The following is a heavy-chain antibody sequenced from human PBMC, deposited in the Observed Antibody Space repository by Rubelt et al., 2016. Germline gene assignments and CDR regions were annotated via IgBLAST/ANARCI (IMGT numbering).Heavy chain of an antibody. CDR3: ARAYSSSSPFDY. J-gene: IGHJ4*02. Sequence: VQLVESGGGVVQPGRSLRLSCAASGFKFSNYGIHWVRQAPGKGLEWVAVISNDGRDKHSADSVKGRFTISRDNSKNTLYLQMNSLRAEDTAVYYCARAYSSSSPFDYWGQGTLVTVSS. V-gene: IGHV3-30*19. CDR1: GFKFSNYG. CDR2: ISNDGRDK. D-gene: IGHD6-6*01.